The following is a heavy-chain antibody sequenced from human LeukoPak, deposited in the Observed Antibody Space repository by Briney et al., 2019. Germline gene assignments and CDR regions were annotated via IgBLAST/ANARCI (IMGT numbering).Heavy chain of an antibody. J-gene: IGHJ5*02. CDR2: ISGSGGST. V-gene: IGHV3-23*01. CDR3: AKDQRYSSGWYLGWFDP. CDR1: GFTFSSYA. Sequence: GGSLRLSGAASGFTFSSYAMSWVRQAPGKGLEWVSAISGSGGSTYYADSVKGRFTISRDNSKNTLYLQMNSLRAEDTAVYYCAKDQRYSSGWYLGWFDPWGQGTLVTVSS. D-gene: IGHD6-19*01.